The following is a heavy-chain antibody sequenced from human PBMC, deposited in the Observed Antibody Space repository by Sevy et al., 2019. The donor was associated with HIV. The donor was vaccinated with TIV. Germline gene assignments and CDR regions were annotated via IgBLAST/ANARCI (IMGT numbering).Heavy chain of an antibody. CDR3: AKDIAAAGTGGYYFDY. Sequence: GGSLRLSCAASGFTFDDYAMHWVRQAPGKGLEWVSGISWNSGSIGYADSVKGRFTISRDNAKNSLYLQMNSLRAEDTALYYCAKDIAAAGTGGYYFDYWCQGTLVTVSS. D-gene: IGHD6-13*01. CDR2: ISWNSGSI. J-gene: IGHJ4*02. V-gene: IGHV3-9*01. CDR1: GFTFDDYA.